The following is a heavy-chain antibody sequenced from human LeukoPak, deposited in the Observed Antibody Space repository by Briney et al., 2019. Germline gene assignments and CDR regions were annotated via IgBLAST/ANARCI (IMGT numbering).Heavy chain of an antibody. J-gene: IGHJ3*02. Sequence: SVKVSCKASGGTFSSYAISWVRQAPGQGLEWMGGIIPIFGTANYAQKFQGRVTITADESTSTAYMELSSLRSEDTAVYYCARPYVSDPHHAFDIWGQGTMVTVSS. CDR1: GGTFSSYA. D-gene: IGHD3-16*01. CDR3: ARPYVSDPHHAFDI. CDR2: IIPIFGTA. V-gene: IGHV1-69*01.